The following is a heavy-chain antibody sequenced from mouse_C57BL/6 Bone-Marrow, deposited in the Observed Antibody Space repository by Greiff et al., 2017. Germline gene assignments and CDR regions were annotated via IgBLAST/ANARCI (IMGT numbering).Heavy chain of an antibody. V-gene: IGHV2-6-1*01. CDR3: ARHLNYVSYYAMDY. CDR2: IWSDGST. CDR1: GFSLTSYG. D-gene: IGHD1-1*01. Sequence: VKLMESGPGLVAPSQSLSITCTVSGFSLTSYGVHWVRQPPGKGLEWLVVIWSDGSTTYNSALKSRLSISKDNSKSQVFLKMNSLQTDDTAMYYCARHLNYVSYYAMDYWGKGTSVTVSS. J-gene: IGHJ4*01.